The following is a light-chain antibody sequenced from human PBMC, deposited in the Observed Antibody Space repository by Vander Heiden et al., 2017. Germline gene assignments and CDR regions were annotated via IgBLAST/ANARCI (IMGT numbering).Light chain of an antibody. J-gene: IGLJ1*01. V-gene: IGLV2-14*03. CDR1: SSDVGNDNY. Sequence: QSALTQPASVSGSPGQSITISCAGTSSDVGNDNYVSWYQQHPGKAPKLVIYDVTNRPSGVSNRFSGAKSGNTASLTISGLQPEDEADYYCSSYTTSSTLVFGTGTKVTVL. CDR3: SSYTTSSTLV. CDR2: DVT.